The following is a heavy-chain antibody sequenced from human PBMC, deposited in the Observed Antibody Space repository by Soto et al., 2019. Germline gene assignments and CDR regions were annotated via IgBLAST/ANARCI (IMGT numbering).Heavy chain of an antibody. V-gene: IGHV4-59*08. CDR1: GGSVRSYG. J-gene: IGHJ3*02. CDR3: ARLGGITMVRGVLTAFDI. CDR2: IYYDGGT. Sequence: SETQSVTSTVSGGSVRSYGWSWIRQYPGKGLEWIAYIYYDGGTNYNPSLKSRVIISVDTSKNQFALKMRSVTAADTAVYYCARLGGITMVRGVLTAFDIWGQGTTVTVSS. D-gene: IGHD3-10*01.